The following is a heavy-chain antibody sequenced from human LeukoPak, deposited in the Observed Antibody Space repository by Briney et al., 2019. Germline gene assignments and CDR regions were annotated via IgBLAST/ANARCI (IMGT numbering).Heavy chain of an antibody. CDR3: ARDRYGDYHYYYYGMDV. J-gene: IGHJ6*02. V-gene: IGHV4-34*09. CDR1: GGSFSGYY. D-gene: IGHD4-17*01. CDR2: IYYSGST. Sequence: SETLSLTCAVYGGSFSGYYWSWNRQPPGKGLEWIGYIYYSGSTYYNPSLKSRVTISVDTSKNQFSLKLSSVTAADTAVYYCARDRYGDYHYYYYGMDVWGQGTTVTVSS.